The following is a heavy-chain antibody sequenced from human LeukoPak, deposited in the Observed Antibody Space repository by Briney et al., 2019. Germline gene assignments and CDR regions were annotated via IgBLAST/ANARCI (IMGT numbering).Heavy chain of an antibody. CDR1: GFTFSNYW. CDR3: ARGYCSSGNCYFLDS. V-gene: IGHV3-74*01. D-gene: IGHD2-15*01. J-gene: IGHJ4*02. Sequence: PGGSLRLSCAASGFTFSNYWMHCVRQAPGKGLVWVSRINGDGSITSYADSVKGRFTISRGNAKNTLYLQMNSLRAEDTAVYYCARGYCSSGNCYFLDSWGQGTLVTVSS. CDR2: INGDGSIT.